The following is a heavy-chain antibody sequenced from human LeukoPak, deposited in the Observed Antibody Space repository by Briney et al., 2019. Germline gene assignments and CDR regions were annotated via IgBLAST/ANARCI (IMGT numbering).Heavy chain of an antibody. V-gene: IGHV4-34*01. CDR1: GGSFSGYY. CDR2: INHSGST. CDR3: ARGPGYRYSGSFSNWFDP. J-gene: IGHJ5*02. D-gene: IGHD1-26*01. Sequence: SETLSLTCAVYGGSFSGYYWSWIRQPPGKGLEWIGEINHSGSTNYNPSLRSRVTISVDTSKNQFSLKLSSVTAADTAVYYCARGPGYRYSGSFSNWFDPWGQGTLVTVSS.